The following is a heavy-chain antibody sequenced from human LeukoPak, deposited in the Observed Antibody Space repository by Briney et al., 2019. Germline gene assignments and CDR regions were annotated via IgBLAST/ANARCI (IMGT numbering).Heavy chain of an antibody. D-gene: IGHD1-7*01. CDR3: AGVSGFYWNSDSFDY. Sequence: ASVKVSCKASGYTFTTSGISWVRQAPGQGLEWMGWISAYNGQTNYAQKVQGRVTMTTDTPTKTAYMELRSLGSDDTAVYYCAGVSGFYWNSDSFDYWGQGTQVTVSS. J-gene: IGHJ4*02. CDR2: ISAYNGQT. V-gene: IGHV1-18*01. CDR1: GYTFTTSG.